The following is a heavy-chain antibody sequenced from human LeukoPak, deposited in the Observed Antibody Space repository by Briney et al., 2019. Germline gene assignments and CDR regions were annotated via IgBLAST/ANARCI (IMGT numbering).Heavy chain of an antibody. CDR1: GFTFSRNW. Sequence: GGSLRLSCAASGFTFSRNWMSWLRQAPGRGLEWVANIKQDGSDKYYVDSVKCRFTISRDNAKTSLFLQMNSLRVEDTAVYYCAREVYGDNYFDYWGRGTLVTVAS. CDR3: AREVYGDNYFDY. V-gene: IGHV3-7*05. D-gene: IGHD4-17*01. CDR2: IKQDGSDK. J-gene: IGHJ4*02.